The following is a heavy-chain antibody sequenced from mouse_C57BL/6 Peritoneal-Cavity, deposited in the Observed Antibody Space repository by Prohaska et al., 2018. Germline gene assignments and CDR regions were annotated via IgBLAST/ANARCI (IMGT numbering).Heavy chain of an antibody. D-gene: IGHD3-1*01. CDR1: GFTFSSYS. CDR2: INDGGSYT. V-gene: IGHV5-4*01. J-gene: IGHJ1*03. Sequence: EVQLVESGGGLVRPGGSLKLSCAASGFTFSSYSMSWVRQTPEKRLEWVATINDGGSYTYYPDNVKGRFTISRDNAKNNLYLQMSHLKSEDTAMYYCARDRGLREYFDVWGTGTTVTVSA. CDR3: ARDRGLREYFDV.